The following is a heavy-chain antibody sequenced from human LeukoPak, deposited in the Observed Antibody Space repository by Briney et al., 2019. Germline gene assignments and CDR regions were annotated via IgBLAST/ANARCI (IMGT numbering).Heavy chain of an antibody. V-gene: IGHV3-23*01. D-gene: IGHD5-18*01. CDR2: ISGRGGNT. J-gene: IGHJ4*02. Sequence: GGSLRLSCAGSGFTSSSCAMSWVRQAPGKGLEWVSTISGRGGNTYYADSVKGRFTISRDNSKNTLYLQMNSLRTEDTAVYYCAKSDSHTAVVTAFDYWGQGTLVTVSS. CDR1: GFTSSSCA. CDR3: AKSDSHTAVVTAFDY.